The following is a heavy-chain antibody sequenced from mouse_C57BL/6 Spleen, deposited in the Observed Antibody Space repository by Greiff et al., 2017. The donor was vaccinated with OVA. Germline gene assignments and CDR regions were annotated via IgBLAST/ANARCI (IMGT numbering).Heavy chain of an antibody. J-gene: IGHJ1*03. CDR2: ISGGGGNT. CDR1: GFTFSSYT. D-gene: IGHD1-3*01. CDR3: ARHPLKGHWYFDV. V-gene: IGHV5-9*01. Sequence: EVQGVESGGGLVKPGGSLKLSCAASGFTFSSYTMSWVRQTPEKRLEWVATISGGGGNTYYPDSVKGRFTISRDNAKNTLYLQMSSLRSEDTALYYCARHPLKGHWYFDVWGTGTTVTVSS.